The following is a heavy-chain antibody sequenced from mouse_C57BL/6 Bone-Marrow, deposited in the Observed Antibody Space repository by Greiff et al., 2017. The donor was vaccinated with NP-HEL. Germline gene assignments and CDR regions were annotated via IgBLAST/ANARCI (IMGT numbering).Heavy chain of an antibody. CDR3: ARRGPYSIYVGGFAY. CDR1: GYAFSSSW. V-gene: IGHV1-82*01. D-gene: IGHD2-5*01. Sequence: VQLQQSGPELVKPGASVKISCKASGYAFSSSWMNWVKQRPGKGLEWIGRIYPGDGDTNYNGKFKGKATLTADKSSSTAYMQLSSLTSEDSAVYFCARRGPYSIYVGGFAYWGQGTLVTVSA. CDR2: IYPGDGDT. J-gene: IGHJ3*01.